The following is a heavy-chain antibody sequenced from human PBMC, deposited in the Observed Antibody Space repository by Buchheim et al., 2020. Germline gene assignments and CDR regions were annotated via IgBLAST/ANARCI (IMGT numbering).Heavy chain of an antibody. CDR3: ARKLRPLGVHMDV. D-gene: IGHD7-27*01. Sequence: QVQLQQWGAGLLKPSETLSLTCAVYGGSFSGYYWSWIRQPPGKGLEWIGEINHSGSTNYNPSLKSGVTISVDTSKNQFSLKLSFVTAADTAVYYCARKLRPLGVHMDVWGKGTT. V-gene: IGHV4-34*01. CDR2: INHSGST. CDR1: GGSFSGYY. J-gene: IGHJ6*03.